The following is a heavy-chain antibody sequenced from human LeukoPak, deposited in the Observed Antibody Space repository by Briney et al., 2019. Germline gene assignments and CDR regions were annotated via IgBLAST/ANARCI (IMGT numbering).Heavy chain of an antibody. Sequence: ASVKVSCKASGYTFTSYDINWVRQAPGQGLEWMGWMNPNSGNTGYAQKFQGRVTMTRNTSISTAYMELSSLRSEDTAVYYCARAPHYDFWSGREVHFDYWGQGTLVTVSS. CDR2: MNPNSGNT. J-gene: IGHJ4*02. CDR1: GYTFTSYD. V-gene: IGHV1-8*01. D-gene: IGHD3-3*01. CDR3: ARAPHYDFWSGREVHFDY.